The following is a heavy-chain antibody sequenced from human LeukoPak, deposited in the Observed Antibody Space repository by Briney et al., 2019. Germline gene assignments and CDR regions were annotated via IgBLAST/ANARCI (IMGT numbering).Heavy chain of an antibody. CDR3: ARRRPNYSSNWYTFDP. J-gene: IGHJ5*02. Sequence: SETLSLTCAVYGGSFSGYYWSWIPQPPEKGLEWIVDINHIGNTNYNPSLKSRVTISTDTSKNHVSLRLSSVTAADTAVYYCARRRPNYSSNWYTFDPWGQGTLVTVSS. CDR1: GGSFSGYY. V-gene: IGHV4-34*01. D-gene: IGHD6-13*01. CDR2: INHIGNT.